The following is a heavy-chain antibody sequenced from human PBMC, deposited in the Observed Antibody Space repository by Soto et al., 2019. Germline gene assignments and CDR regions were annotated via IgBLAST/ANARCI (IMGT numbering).Heavy chain of an antibody. CDR3: ARHSTYSGSYYYFDY. V-gene: IGHV3-48*02. D-gene: IGHD1-26*01. J-gene: IGHJ4*02. Sequence: GGSLRLSCAASGFTFNIYSMNWVRQAPGKGLEWVSYITSDTATTHYADSVRGRFTVSRDNAGYSLFLQMNSLRDDDTAVYYCARHSTYSGSYYYFDYWGQGTLVTVSS. CDR2: ITSDTATT. CDR1: GFTFNIYS.